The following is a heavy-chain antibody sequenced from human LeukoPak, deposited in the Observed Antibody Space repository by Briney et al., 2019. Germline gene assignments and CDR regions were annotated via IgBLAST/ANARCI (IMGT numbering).Heavy chain of an antibody. V-gene: IGHV3-11*04. CDR3: ARAPILDYDFWSGYLDY. CDR2: ISTNDDTV. Sequence: GGSLRLSCAASGFTFSDYYMSWIRQAPGKGLEWVSYISTNDDTVYADSVKGRFTISRDNAKNSLYLQMNSLRAEDTAVYYCARAPILDYDFWSGYLDYWGQGTLVTVSS. CDR1: GFTFSDYY. J-gene: IGHJ4*02. D-gene: IGHD3-3*01.